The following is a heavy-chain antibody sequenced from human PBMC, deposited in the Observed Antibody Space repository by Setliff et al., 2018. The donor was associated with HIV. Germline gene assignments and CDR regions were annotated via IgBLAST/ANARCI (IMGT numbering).Heavy chain of an antibody. J-gene: IGHJ3*02. V-gene: IGHV5-51*01. CDR2: IYPGDSDT. CDR1: GYSFTSYW. CDR3: ARAPGSKIYDTSAYIPPYCSGNTCYLGDALDI. D-gene: IGHD2-15*01. Sequence: GESLKISCKGSGYSFTSYWIGWVRQMPGKGLEWMGIIYPGDSDTRYSPSFQGQVTISADKSISTAYLQWSSLRASDTAMYYCARAPGSKIYDTSAYIPPYCSGNTCYLGDALDIWGQGTMVTVSS.